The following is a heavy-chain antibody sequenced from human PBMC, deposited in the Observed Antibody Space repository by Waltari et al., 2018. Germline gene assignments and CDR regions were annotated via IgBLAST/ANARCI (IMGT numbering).Heavy chain of an antibody. D-gene: IGHD6-6*01. CDR1: AGSISSTTDS. V-gene: IGHV4-39*02. CDR2: IHHTGSI. Sequence: QLQLQESGPGLLRPSETLSLTCTAAAGSISSTTDSWGWIRQPPGKGLEWIGSIHHTGSIYSHPSLKTRVTISADTSRQHLSLKLRSVTAADTALYYCARSVAARRINWFDPWGQGTLVTVSS. J-gene: IGHJ5*02. CDR3: ARSVAARRINWFDP.